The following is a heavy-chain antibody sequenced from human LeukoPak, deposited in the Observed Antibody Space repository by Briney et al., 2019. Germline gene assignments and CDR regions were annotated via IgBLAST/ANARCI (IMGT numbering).Heavy chain of an antibody. CDR1: GFTFTNYA. V-gene: IGHV3-23*01. Sequence: GGSLRLSCPASGFTFTNYAMSWVRQPPGKGLEWVSAISVGGGVTFYADSVKGRFAISRDNSKDTLYLKMTLLRAEDTAVYYCAKDGSLYYDSSEWGAQHWGQGTLVTVSS. J-gene: IGHJ1*01. CDR2: ISVGGGVT. CDR3: AKDGSLYYDSSEWGAQH. D-gene: IGHD3-22*01.